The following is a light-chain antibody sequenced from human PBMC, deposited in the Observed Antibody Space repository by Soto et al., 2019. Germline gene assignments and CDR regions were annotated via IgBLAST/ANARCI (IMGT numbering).Light chain of an antibody. CDR1: RSDVGAYNY. CDR2: DVT. Sequence: QSALTQPRSVSGSPGQSVTISCTGTRSDVGAYNYVSWFQQHPDKAPKLIIYDVTKRPSGVPDRFSGSKSGNTASLTISGLQAEDEADYYCCSYVGNCSWLFGGGTKLTVL. J-gene: IGLJ2*01. V-gene: IGLV2-11*01. CDR3: CSYVGNCSWL.